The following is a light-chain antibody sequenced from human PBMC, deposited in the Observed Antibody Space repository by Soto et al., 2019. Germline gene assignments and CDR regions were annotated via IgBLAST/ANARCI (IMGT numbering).Light chain of an antibody. Sequence: DIQMTQSPSSLSASVGDRVTITCRASQSISSRLNWYQLKPRKAPKLLIFATSILQSGVPSRFSGSGSGTDFTLTISSLQPEDFATYYCQQSYSTPITFGQGTRLEIK. CDR2: ATS. J-gene: IGKJ5*01. CDR3: QQSYSTPIT. CDR1: QSISSR. V-gene: IGKV1-39*01.